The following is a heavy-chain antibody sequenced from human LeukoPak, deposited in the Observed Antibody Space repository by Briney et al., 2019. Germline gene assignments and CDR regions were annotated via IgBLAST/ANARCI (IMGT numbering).Heavy chain of an antibody. D-gene: IGHD3-10*01. J-gene: IGHJ6*04. CDR3: ARDGSGTYYYSMDV. CDR2: INSDGSST. Sequence: GGSLRLSCAASGFTFSSYWMHWVRQAPGKGLVWVSRINSDGSSTSYADSVKGRFTISRDKAKNTLYLQMNSLRAEDTAVYYCARDGSGTYYYSMDVWGKGTTVTVSS. V-gene: IGHV3-74*01. CDR1: GFTFSSYW.